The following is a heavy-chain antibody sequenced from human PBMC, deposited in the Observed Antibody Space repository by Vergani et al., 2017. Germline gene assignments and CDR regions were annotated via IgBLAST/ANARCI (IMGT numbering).Heavy chain of an antibody. V-gene: IGHV3-23*01. CDR2: ISGSGGST. CDR1: GFTFSSFA. Sequence: EVQLLESGGGLVQPGGSLRLPCAASGFTFSSFAMSWVRQAPGKGLEWVSAISGSGGSTYSADSVKGRFTISRDNSKNTLYLQMNSLRAEDTAVYYCAKGNSGYYYYMDVWGKGTTVTVSS. CDR3: AKGNSGYYYYMDV. J-gene: IGHJ6*03. D-gene: IGHD2/OR15-2a*01.